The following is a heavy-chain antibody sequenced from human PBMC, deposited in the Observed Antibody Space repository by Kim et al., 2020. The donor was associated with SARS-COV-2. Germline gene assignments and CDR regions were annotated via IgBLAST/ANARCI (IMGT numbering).Heavy chain of an antibody. CDR3: RHSLRFDP. CDR2: AGETT. D-gene: IGHD4-4*01. J-gene: IGHJ5*02. V-gene: IGHV3-15*01. Sequence: AGETTDYSAAVKGRFTISRDDSRSLVYLQMNSLKIEDTAVYYCRHSLRFDPWGQGTLVTVSS.